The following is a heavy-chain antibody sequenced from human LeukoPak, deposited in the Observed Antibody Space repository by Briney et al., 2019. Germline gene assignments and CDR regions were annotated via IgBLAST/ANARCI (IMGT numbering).Heavy chain of an antibody. CDR2: ISYDGSNK. CDR1: GFTFSSYA. V-gene: IGHV3-30-3*01. D-gene: IGHD5-24*01. CDR3: AKERPKAANNYGYDYDY. J-gene: IGHJ4*02. Sequence: HSGGSLRLSCAASGFTFSSYAMHWVRQAPGKGLEWVAVISYDGSNKYYADSVKGRFTISRDNSKNTLYLQMNSLRAEDTAVYYCAKERPKAANNYGYDYDYWGQGLLVTVSS.